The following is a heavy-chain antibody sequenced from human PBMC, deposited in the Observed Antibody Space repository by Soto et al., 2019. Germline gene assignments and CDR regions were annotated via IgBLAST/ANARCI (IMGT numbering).Heavy chain of an antibody. V-gene: IGHV1-3*05. CDR3: ARESRWSANLTY. Sequence: QGQLVQSGAEEKKPGASVKVSCKASGYTFTSYAMHWVRRAAGQRLERMGLINADNGNTKYSQKFQGRVTITRDTSASTADMEQSSLRSDDTAVYYCARESRWSANLTYWGPGTLVTVSS. J-gene: IGHJ4*02. CDR2: INADNGNT. CDR1: GYTFTSYA. D-gene: IGHD6-19*01.